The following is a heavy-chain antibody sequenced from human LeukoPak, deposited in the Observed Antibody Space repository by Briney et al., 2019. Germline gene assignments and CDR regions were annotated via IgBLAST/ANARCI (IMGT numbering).Heavy chain of an antibody. V-gene: IGHV3-33*01. CDR1: GFTFSSYG. CDR2: IWYGGSNK. Sequence: GGSLRLSCAASGFTFSSYGMHWVRQVPGKGLEWVAVIWYGGSNKYYADSVKGRFTISRDNSKNTLYLQMNSLRVEDTAMYYCARGRLWFGEFTSRGTFDIWGQGTMVTVSS. D-gene: IGHD3-10*01. CDR3: ARGRLWFGEFTSRGTFDI. J-gene: IGHJ3*02.